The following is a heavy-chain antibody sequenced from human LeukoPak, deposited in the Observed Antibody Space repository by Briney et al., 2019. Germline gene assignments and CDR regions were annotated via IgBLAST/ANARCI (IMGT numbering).Heavy chain of an antibody. V-gene: IGHV3-30*01. J-gene: IGHJ4*02. CDR3: ARDPTYYYGSGSYVGGYFDY. Sequence: PGRSLRLSCAASGFTFSSYAMHWVRQDPGKGLEWVAVISYDGSNKYYADSVKGRFTISRDNSKNTLYLQMNSLRAEDTAVYYCARDPTYYYGSGSYVGGYFDYWGQGTLVTVSS. CDR2: ISYDGSNK. D-gene: IGHD3-10*01. CDR1: GFTFSSYA.